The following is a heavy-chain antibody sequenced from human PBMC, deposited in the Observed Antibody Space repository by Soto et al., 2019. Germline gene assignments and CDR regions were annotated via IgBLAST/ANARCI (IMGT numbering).Heavy chain of an antibody. Sequence: QITLKESGPTLVKPTQTLTLTCTFSGFSLSTSGVGVGWIRQPPGKALEWLALIYWNDDKRYSPSLKSRLTITKDTSKNQVVRTMTNMDPVDTATYYCAHRLVGIAARPFDYWGQGTLVTVSS. D-gene: IGHD6-6*01. CDR2: IYWNDDK. CDR3: AHRLVGIAARPFDY. CDR1: GFSLSTSGVG. V-gene: IGHV2-5*01. J-gene: IGHJ4*02.